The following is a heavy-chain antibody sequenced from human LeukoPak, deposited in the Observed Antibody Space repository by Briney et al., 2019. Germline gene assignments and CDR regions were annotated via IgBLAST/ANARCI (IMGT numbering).Heavy chain of an antibody. V-gene: IGHV3-23*01. CDR2: ISTSGGST. D-gene: IGHD4-17*01. CDR1: GFTFSSYV. CDR3: ARRNTGIDY. J-gene: IGHJ4*02. Sequence: GGSLRLSCAASGFTFSSYVMNWVRQASGKGLEWVSGISTSGGSTYYADSVKGRFTISRDNSKNTLHLQMNSLRAEDTAVYYCARRNTGIDYWGQGTQVTVSS.